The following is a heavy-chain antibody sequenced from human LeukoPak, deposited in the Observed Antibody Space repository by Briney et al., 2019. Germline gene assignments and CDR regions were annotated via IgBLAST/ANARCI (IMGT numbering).Heavy chain of an antibody. D-gene: IGHD3-16*02. V-gene: IGHV4-61*02. CDR3: ARDRAYDYVWGSYRYIWFDP. CDR2: IYTSGST. J-gene: IGHJ5*02. Sequence: SETLSLTCTVSGGSISSGSYYWSWIRQPAGKGLEWIGRIYTSGSTNYNPSLKSRVTISVDTSKNQFSLKLSSVTAADTAVYYCARDRAYDYVWGSYRYIWFDPWGQGTPVTVSS. CDR1: GGSISSGSYY.